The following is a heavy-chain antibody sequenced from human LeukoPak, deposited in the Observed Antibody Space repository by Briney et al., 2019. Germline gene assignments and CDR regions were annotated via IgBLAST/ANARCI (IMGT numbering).Heavy chain of an antibody. CDR1: GFTFSSYA. V-gene: IGHV3-30-3*01. J-gene: IGHJ6*02. CDR2: IPYDGSNK. D-gene: IGHD4-17*01. Sequence: QPGGSLRLSCAASGFTFSSYAMHWVRQAPGKGLEWVAVIPYDGSNKYYADSVKGRFTISRDNSKNTLYLQMNSLRAEDTAVYYCARAMTTAPYYGMDVWGQGTTVTVSS. CDR3: ARAMTTAPYYGMDV.